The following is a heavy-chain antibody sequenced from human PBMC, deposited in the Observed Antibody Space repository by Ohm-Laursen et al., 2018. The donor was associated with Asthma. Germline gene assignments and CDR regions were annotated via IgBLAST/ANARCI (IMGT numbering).Heavy chain of an antibody. J-gene: IGHJ3*02. Sequence: SLRLSCAASGFTFSIYAMHWVRQAPGKGLEWVAVISYDGNNKYYADSVKGRFTISRDNSKNTLYLQMNSLRAEDTAVYYCARDPGSGSYNVDAFDIWGHGTMVTVSS. CDR2: ISYDGNNK. V-gene: IGHV3-30-3*01. CDR3: ARDPGSGSYNVDAFDI. CDR1: GFTFSIYA. D-gene: IGHD3-10*01.